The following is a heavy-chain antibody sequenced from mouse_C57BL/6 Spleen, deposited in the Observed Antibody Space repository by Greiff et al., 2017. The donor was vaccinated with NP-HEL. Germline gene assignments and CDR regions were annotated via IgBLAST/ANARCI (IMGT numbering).Heavy chain of an antibody. Sequence: EVKLMESGGGLVKPGGSLKLSCAASGFTFSSYAMSWVRQTPEKRLEWVATISDGGSYTYYPDNVKGRFTISRDNAKNNLYLQMSQLKSEDTAMYYCASQAPNWDYFDYWGQGTTLTVAS. J-gene: IGHJ2*01. CDR2: ISDGGSYT. D-gene: IGHD4-1*01. CDR3: ASQAPNWDYFDY. V-gene: IGHV5-4*03. CDR1: GFTFSSYA.